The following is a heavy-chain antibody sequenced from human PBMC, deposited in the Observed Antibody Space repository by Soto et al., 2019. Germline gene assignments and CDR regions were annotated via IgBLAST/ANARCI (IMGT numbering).Heavy chain of an antibody. D-gene: IGHD3-10*01. Sequence: SETLSLTCNVSGDSITSGGYYWSWIRQHPGKGLEWIGYIYYSGSTYYNPSLKSRVTISVDTSKNQFSLKLSSVTAADTAVYYCARGVTLVRGVIHTPYFDYWGQGALVTVSS. CDR1: GDSITSGGYY. CDR2: IYYSGST. CDR3: ARGVTLVRGVIHTPYFDY. V-gene: IGHV4-31*03. J-gene: IGHJ4*02.